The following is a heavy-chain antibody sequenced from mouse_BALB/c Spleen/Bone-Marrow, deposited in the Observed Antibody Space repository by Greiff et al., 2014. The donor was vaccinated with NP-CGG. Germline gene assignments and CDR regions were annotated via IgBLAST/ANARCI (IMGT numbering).Heavy chain of an antibody. CDR2: ISYRGTT. J-gene: IGHJ1*01. V-gene: IGHV3-8*02. Sequence: DVQLVESGPSLVKPSQTLSLTCSVTGDSITGGYWHWIRKLPGNKLECMGYISYRGTTYYNPSLKSRISITRDTSKNQYYLELNSVAAEDTATYYCARTGFFDVWGAGTTVTVSS. CDR1: GDSITGGY. CDR3: ARTGFFDV.